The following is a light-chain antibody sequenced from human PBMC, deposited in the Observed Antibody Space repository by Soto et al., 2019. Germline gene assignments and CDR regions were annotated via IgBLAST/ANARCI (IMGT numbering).Light chain of an antibody. J-gene: IGLJ1*01. CDR3: SSHTSVNTRV. CDR2: EVT. Sequence: SVLTQPASVSGSRGQSIAISCTGTSSDVGTYDYVSWYQQYPDKSPKLIIYEVTQRPSGVSNRFSGSKSGNTASLTISGLQAEDEADYYCSSHTSVNTRVFGTGTKVTVL. V-gene: IGLV2-14*01. CDR1: SSDVGTYDY.